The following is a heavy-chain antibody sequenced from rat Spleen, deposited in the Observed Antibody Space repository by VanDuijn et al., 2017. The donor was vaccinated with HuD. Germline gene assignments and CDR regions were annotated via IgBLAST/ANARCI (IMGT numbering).Heavy chain of an antibody. Sequence: EVQLVESGGGLVQPGRSLKLSCAASGFTFSNYYMAWVRQAPTKGLEWVAYISTGGDNTYYRDSVKGRFTISRENAKNTLYLQMNSLRSEDTATYYCTRGGNYDYDHWGQGLMVTVSS. CDR3: TRGGNYDYDH. D-gene: IGHD1-10*01. CDR2: ISTGGDNT. V-gene: IGHV5-27*01. J-gene: IGHJ2*01. CDR1: GFTFSNYY.